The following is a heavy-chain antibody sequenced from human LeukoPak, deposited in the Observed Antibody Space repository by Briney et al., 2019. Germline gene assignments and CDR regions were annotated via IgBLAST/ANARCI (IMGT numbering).Heavy chain of an antibody. CDR3: ARGIQIWLRDAFDI. D-gene: IGHD5-18*01. CDR1: GFTFSLYY. Sequence: GGSLRLSCAASGFTFSLYYMSWVRQAPGKGLEWVANINQDGSKIYYVDSVKGRFTISKDNAKNSLYLQMNSLRAEDTAVYYCARGIQIWLRDAFDIWGQGTMVTVSS. CDR2: INQDGSKI. J-gene: IGHJ3*02. V-gene: IGHV3-7*05.